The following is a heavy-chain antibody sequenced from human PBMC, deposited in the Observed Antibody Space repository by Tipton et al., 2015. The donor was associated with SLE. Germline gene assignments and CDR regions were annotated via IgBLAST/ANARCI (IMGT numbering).Heavy chain of an antibody. Sequence: SLRLSCAASGFTFSSYWMSWVRQAPGKGLEWVANIKQDGSEKYYVDSVKGRFTISRDNAKNSLYLQMNSLRAEDTAVYYCAREMKHYDFWSGYGPWGQGTLVTVSS. D-gene: IGHD3-3*01. V-gene: IGHV3-7*01. CDR3: AREMKHYDFWSGYGP. J-gene: IGHJ5*02. CDR2: IKQDGSEK. CDR1: GFTFSSYW.